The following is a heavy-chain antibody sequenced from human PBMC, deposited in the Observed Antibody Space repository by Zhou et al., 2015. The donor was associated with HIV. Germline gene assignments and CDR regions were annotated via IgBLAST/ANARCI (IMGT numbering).Heavy chain of an antibody. D-gene: IGHD6-19*01. CDR2: IIPIFGTA. J-gene: IGHJ4*02. Sequence: QVQVVQSGAEVKKPGSSVRVSCQASGGTFSSYAISWVRQAPGQGLEWMGGIIPIFGTANYAQKFQGRVTITADESTSTAYTELSSLRSEDTAVYYCARAYSSGWYYFDYWGQGTLVTVSS. CDR3: ARAYSSGWYYFDY. CDR1: GGTFSSYA. V-gene: IGHV1-69*12.